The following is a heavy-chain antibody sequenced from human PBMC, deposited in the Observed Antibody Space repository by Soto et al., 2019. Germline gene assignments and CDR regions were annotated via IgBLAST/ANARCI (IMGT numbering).Heavy chain of an antibody. Sequence: VQLLESGGGLIQPGGSLRLSCVASGFTFSSYAMNWVRQGPGTGLEWVAVIDSDDEKTYYANAVKGRFSISRDNSKNTLFLQMNSLRVEDTATYYCVKAGYTSGLLWGQGTLVTV. CDR2: IDSDDEKT. D-gene: IGHD6-25*01. V-gene: IGHV3-23*01. CDR1: GFTFSSYA. J-gene: IGHJ4*02. CDR3: VKAGYTSGLL.